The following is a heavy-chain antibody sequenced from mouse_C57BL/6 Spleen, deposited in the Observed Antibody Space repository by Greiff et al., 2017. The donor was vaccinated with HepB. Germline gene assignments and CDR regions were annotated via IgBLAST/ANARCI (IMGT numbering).Heavy chain of an antibody. CDR3: ARGGPFGMDY. CDR1: GYTFTDYY. D-gene: IGHD3-3*01. V-gene: IGHV1-26*01. Sequence: EVQLQQSGPELVKPGASVKISCKASGYTFTDYYMNWVKQSHGKSLEWIGDINPNNGGTSYNQKFKGKATLTVDKSSSTAYMELRSLTSEDSAVYYCARGGPFGMDYWGQGTSVTVSS. CDR2: INPNNGGT. J-gene: IGHJ4*01.